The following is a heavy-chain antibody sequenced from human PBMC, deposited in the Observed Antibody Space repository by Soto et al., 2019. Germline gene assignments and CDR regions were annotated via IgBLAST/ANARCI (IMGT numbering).Heavy chain of an antibody. D-gene: IGHD3-3*01. CDR2: IYDSAST. CDR3: AREGWGMGYYDFWSGYYKYGMDV. CDR1: AVSISSGGYY. J-gene: IGHJ6*02. Sequence: PSETLSLTCTVAAVSISSGGYYWSWIPQQPRKGLDWMAYIYDSASTYYNPSVKRRDTGALDTSQNKFSLKVSAVTAADTAVYYCAREGWGMGYYDFWSGYYKYGMDVWGQGTTVTVSS. V-gene: IGHV4-31*03.